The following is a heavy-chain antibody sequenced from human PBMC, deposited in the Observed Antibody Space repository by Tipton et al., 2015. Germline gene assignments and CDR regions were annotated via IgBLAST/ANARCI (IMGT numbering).Heavy chain of an antibody. Sequence: LRLSCAVYGGSFSGYYWSWIRQPPGKGLEWIGEINHSGSTNYNPSLKSRVNISLDTSKNQFSLKLSSVTAADTAVYYCARCSYDYVWGSYRYGYYFDYWGQGTLVTVSS. CDR2: INHSGST. CDR3: ARCSYDYVWGSYRYGYYFDY. CDR1: GGSFSGYY. D-gene: IGHD3-16*02. V-gene: IGHV4-34*01. J-gene: IGHJ4*02.